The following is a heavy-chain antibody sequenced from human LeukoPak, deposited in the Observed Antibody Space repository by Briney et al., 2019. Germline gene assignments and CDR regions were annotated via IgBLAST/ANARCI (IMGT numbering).Heavy chain of an antibody. V-gene: IGHV3-30*02. D-gene: IGHD6-13*01. Sequence: GGSLRLSCAASGFTFSSYGMRWVRQAPGKGLEWVAFIRYDGGNKYYADSVKGRFTNSRDNSKNTLYLQMNSLRAEDTAVYYCAKELSSRGMDVWGKGTTVTVSS. CDR1: GFTFSSYG. CDR3: AKELSSRGMDV. CDR2: IRYDGGNK. J-gene: IGHJ6*04.